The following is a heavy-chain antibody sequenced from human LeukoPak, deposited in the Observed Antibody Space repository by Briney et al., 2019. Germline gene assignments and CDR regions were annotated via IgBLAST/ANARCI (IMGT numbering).Heavy chain of an antibody. D-gene: IGHD3-22*01. V-gene: IGHV3-23*01. CDR2: ISGSGGST. CDR3: AKDPYYYDSSGYPYYFDY. J-gene: IGHJ4*02. CDR1: GFTFSTYA. Sequence: GGSLRLSCAASGFTFSTYAMSWVRQAPGKGLEWVSGISGSGGSTYYADSVKGRFTISRDNSKNTLYLQMNSLRAEDTAVYYCAKDPYYYDSSGYPYYFDYWGQGTLVTVSS.